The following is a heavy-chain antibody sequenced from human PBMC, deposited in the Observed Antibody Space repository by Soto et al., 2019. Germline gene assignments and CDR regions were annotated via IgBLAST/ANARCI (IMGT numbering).Heavy chain of an antibody. J-gene: IGHJ4*02. D-gene: IGHD6-13*01. Sequence: PSQTLSLTCAISGDSASSNTAAWNWIRQSPSRGLEWLGRTYYRSKWYNDYAVSVKSRIIINPDTSKNQVSLQLNSVTPEDTAVYYCARQASVSSRYGGIDYWGQGTLVTVSS. CDR3: ARQASVSSRYGGIDY. V-gene: IGHV6-1*01. CDR2: TYYRSKWYN. CDR1: GDSASSNTAA.